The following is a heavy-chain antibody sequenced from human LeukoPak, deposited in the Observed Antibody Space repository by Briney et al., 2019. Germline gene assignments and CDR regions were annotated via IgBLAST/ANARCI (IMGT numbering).Heavy chain of an antibody. D-gene: IGHD3-22*01. J-gene: IGHJ4*02. CDR1: GFTFSDYS. CDR2: ISSTSSYI. Sequence: GGSLRLSCAAPGFTFSDYSMSWVRQAPGKGLEWVSFISSTSSYIYHADSVKGRFTISRDNAKNSLFLQMSCLRAEDTAVYYCARVRYYGSSGYYYVDSWGQGTLVTVSS. V-gene: IGHV3-21*01. CDR3: ARVRYYGSSGYYYVDS.